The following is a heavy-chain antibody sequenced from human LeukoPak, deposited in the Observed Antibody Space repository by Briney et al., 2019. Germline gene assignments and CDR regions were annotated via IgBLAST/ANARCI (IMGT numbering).Heavy chain of an antibody. CDR3: ARVEGGSSWYPRVNGGFDY. J-gene: IGHJ4*02. D-gene: IGHD6-13*01. Sequence: GASVKVSCKASGYTFTSYGISWVRQAPGQGLEWMGLISAYNGNTNYAQKLQGRVTMTTDTSTSTAYMELRSLRSDDTAVYYCARVEGGSSWYPRVNGGFDYWGQGTLVTVSS. V-gene: IGHV1-18*01. CDR2: ISAYNGNT. CDR1: GYTFTSYG.